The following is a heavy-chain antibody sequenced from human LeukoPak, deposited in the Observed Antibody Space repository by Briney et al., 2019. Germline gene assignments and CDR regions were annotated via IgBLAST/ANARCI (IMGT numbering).Heavy chain of an antibody. CDR2: IYYSGST. CDR3: ARGYCRGGSCSSYSYYNYMDV. J-gene: IGHJ6*03. D-gene: IGHD2-15*01. Sequence: RSSETLSLTCTVSGGSISSSSYYWGWIRQPRGKGLEWTGSIYYSGSTYYNPSLKSRVTISVDTSKNQFSLKLSSMTAADTAVYYCARGYCRGGSCSSYSYYNYMDVWGKGTTVTVSS. CDR1: GGSISSSSYY. V-gene: IGHV4-39*07.